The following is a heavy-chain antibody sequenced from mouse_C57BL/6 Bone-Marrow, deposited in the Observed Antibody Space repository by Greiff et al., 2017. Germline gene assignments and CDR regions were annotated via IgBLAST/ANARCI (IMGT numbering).Heavy chain of an antibody. CDR2: IYPRSGKT. Sequence: QVQLQQSGAELARPGASVKLSCTASGYTFTSYGISWVKQRPGQGLEWIGEIYPRSGKTYYNEKFKGKATLTADKSSSTAYMALRSLTSEASAVYFGAGRPFAYWGQGTLVTVSA. V-gene: IGHV1-81*01. J-gene: IGHJ3*01. CDR1: GYTFTSYG. CDR3: AGRPFAY.